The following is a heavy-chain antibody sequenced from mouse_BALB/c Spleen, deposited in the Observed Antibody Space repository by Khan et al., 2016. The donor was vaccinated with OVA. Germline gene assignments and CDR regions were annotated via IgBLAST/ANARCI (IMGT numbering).Heavy chain of an antibody. Sequence: EVELVESGGDLVKPGGSLKLSCAASGFTFSSYSMSWVRQTPDKRLEWVASISSCGDYTYYPDIVKGRFTISRDNAKNTLYLEMSSLKSEDTAMYYCASRLTGSFAYWGQGTLVTVSA. D-gene: IGHD4-1*01. CDR1: GFTFSSYS. CDR2: ISSCGDYT. CDR3: ASRLTGSFAY. J-gene: IGHJ3*01. V-gene: IGHV5-6*01.